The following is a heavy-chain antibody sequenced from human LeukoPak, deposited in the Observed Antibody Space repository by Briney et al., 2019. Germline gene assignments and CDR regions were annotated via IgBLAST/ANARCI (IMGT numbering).Heavy chain of an antibody. D-gene: IGHD2-15*01. Sequence: GGSLRLSCAASGFTFSTYAMSWVRQIPGKGLEWVSAISGSDDGTYYADSVKGRFAISRDNSRNTLYLQMNTLRAEDTAVYFCAKSPVSSCRGSFCYPFDYWGQGNLVTVSS. CDR1: GFTFSTYA. V-gene: IGHV3-23*01. CDR2: ISGSDDGT. J-gene: IGHJ4*02. CDR3: AKSPVSSCRGSFCYPFDY.